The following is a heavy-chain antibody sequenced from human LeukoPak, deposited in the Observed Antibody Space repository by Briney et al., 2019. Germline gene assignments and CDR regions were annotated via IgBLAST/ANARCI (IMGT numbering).Heavy chain of an antibody. D-gene: IGHD6-13*01. CDR2: ISGSGDRT. V-gene: IGHV3-23*01. Sequence: GGSLRLSCATSGFTFSSYAMNWVRQAPGKGLEWVSSISGSGDRTNYADSVKGRFTISRDNPENILYLQMDSLRAEDTAVYYCARDPAVASRETFYYWGQGTLVTVSS. CDR3: ARDPAVASRETFYY. J-gene: IGHJ4*02. CDR1: GFTFSSYA.